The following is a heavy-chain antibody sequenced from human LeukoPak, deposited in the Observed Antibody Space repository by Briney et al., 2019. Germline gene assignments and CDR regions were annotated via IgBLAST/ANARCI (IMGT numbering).Heavy chain of an antibody. V-gene: IGHV3-21*01. D-gene: IGHD3-3*01. CDR2: ISSSSSYI. Sequence: GGSLRLSCAASGFTFSSYSMNWVRQAPGKGLEWVSSISSSSSYIYYADSVKGRFTISRDNAKNSLYLQMNSLRAEDTAVYYCARDQIPYDFWSGFALLSGNWFDPWGQGTLVTVSS. J-gene: IGHJ5*02. CDR3: ARDQIPYDFWSGFALLSGNWFDP. CDR1: GFTFSSYS.